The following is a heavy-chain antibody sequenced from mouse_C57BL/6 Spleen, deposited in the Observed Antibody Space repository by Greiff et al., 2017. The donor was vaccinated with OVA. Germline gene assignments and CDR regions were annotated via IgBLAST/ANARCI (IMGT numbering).Heavy chain of an antibody. CDR3: ARPYYSNYGFAY. Sequence: EVKLMESGGGLVQPGGSLSLSCAASGFTFTDYYMSWVRQPPGKALEWLGFIRNKANGYTTEYSASVKGRFTISRDNSQSILYLQINALRAEDSATYYCARPYYSNYGFAYWGQGTLVTVSA. J-gene: IGHJ3*01. V-gene: IGHV7-3*01. CDR1: GFTFTDYY. D-gene: IGHD2-5*01. CDR2: IRNKANGYTT.